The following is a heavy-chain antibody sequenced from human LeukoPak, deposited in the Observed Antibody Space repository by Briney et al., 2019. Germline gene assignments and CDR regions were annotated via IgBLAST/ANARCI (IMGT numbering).Heavy chain of an antibody. Sequence: GSSVKVSCKASGGTFSSYAISWVRQAPGQGLEWMGGIIPIFGTANYAQKFQGRVTITADGSTSTAYMELSSLRSEDTAVYYCARDPGDGYNLGAFDIWGQGTMVTVSS. CDR2: IIPIFGTA. V-gene: IGHV1-69*01. J-gene: IGHJ3*02. CDR3: ARDPGDGYNLGAFDI. CDR1: GGTFSSYA. D-gene: IGHD5-24*01.